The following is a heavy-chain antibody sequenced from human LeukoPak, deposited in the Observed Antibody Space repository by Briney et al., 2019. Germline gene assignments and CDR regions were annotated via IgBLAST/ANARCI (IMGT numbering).Heavy chain of an antibody. Sequence: GGSLRLSCVASGFAFNTFAMTWVRQAPGKGLEWVSSICSDDGRTYYADSVKGRFTISRDNAQNTLYLQMNSLRAEDTAVYYCARGLSGRLDIWGQGTMVTVSS. CDR1: GFAFNTFA. CDR2: ICSDDGRT. J-gene: IGHJ3*02. V-gene: IGHV3-23*01. CDR3: ARGLSGRLDI. D-gene: IGHD3-10*01.